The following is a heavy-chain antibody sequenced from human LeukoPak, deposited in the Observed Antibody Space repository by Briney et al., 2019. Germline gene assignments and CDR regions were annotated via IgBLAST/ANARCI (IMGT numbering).Heavy chain of an antibody. CDR1: GFTFSDYY. CDR2: ISSSGSTI. V-gene: IGHV3-11*01. D-gene: IGHD5-24*01. CDR3: ERAKEEMTSILGFDY. Sequence: GGSLRLSCAASGFTFSDYYMSWIRQAPGKGLEWVSYISSSGSTIYYADSVKGRFTVSRDNPKNTLYLQMNSLRAEDTAVYYCERAKEEMTSILGFDYWGQGTLVTVSS. J-gene: IGHJ4*02.